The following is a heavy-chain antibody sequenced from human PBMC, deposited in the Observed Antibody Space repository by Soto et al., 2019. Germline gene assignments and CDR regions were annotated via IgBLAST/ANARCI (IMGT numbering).Heavy chain of an antibody. J-gene: IGHJ4*02. CDR1: GFSFSSYA. CDR2: FTSDGSNT. V-gene: IGHV3-30*18. D-gene: IGHD6-19*01. Sequence: QVQLVESGGGVVQPGGSLRVSCAASGFSFSSYAMHWVRQAPGKGLERVAGFTSDGSNTYYADAVKGRHTASRDTYKNTLFLQMNSLRVEDVALYHCAKDLWPERGSGSPLDYWGQGTLLTVSS. CDR3: AKDLWPERGSGSPLDY.